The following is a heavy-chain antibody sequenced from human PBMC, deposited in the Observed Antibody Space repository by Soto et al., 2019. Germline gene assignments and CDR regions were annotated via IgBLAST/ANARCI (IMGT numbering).Heavy chain of an antibody. CDR1: GYTFTSYA. D-gene: IGHD3-3*01. CDR2: IKAGNGNT. Sequence: ASVKVSCKASGYTFTSYAMHWVRQAPGQRLEWMGWIKAGNGNTKYSQKFQGRVTMTEDTSTDTAYMELSSLRSEDTAVYYCATAKAYYDFWSGYYTWRAPFDYWGLGTLVTVSS. J-gene: IGHJ4*02. V-gene: IGHV1-3*01. CDR3: ATAKAYYDFWSGYYTWRAPFDY.